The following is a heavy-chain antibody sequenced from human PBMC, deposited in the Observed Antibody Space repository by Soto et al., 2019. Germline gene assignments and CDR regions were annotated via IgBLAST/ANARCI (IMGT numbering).Heavy chain of an antibody. D-gene: IGHD3-9*01. CDR3: ARTYYDILTGEISRGPFRY. CDR2: INHSGST. J-gene: IGHJ4*02. CDR1: GGSFSGYY. Sequence: SETLSLTCAVYGGSFSGYYWSWIRQPPGKGLEWIGEINHSGSTNYNPSLKSRVTISVDTSKNQFSLKLSSVTAADTAVYYCARTYYDILTGEISRGPFRYWGQGTLVTVSS. V-gene: IGHV4-34*01.